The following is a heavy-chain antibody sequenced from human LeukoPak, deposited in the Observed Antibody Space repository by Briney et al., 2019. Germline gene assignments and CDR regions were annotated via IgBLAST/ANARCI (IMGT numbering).Heavy chain of an antibody. Sequence: GGSLRLSCAASGFTFSNAWMSWVRQAPGKGLEWVGRIKSKTDGGTTDYAAPVKGRFTISRDDSKNTLYLQMNSLKTEDTAVYYCTTRIGYSGYDYRRSWFDPWGQGTLVTVSS. J-gene: IGHJ5*02. CDR1: GFTFSNAW. CDR3: TTRIGYSGYDYRRSWFDP. V-gene: IGHV3-15*01. CDR2: IKSKTDGGTT. D-gene: IGHD5-12*01.